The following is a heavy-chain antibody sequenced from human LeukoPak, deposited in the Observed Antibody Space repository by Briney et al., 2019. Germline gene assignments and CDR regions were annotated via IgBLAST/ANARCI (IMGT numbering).Heavy chain of an antibody. CDR2: IYIGGNT. Sequence: GGSLRLSCAASGITVSSNCMSWVRQAPGKGLEWVSLIYIGGNTYFADSVKGRFTISRDNSKNTLYLQMHSLRAEDTAVYYCAGERGYSYGYLDYWGQGTLVTVSS. J-gene: IGHJ4*02. CDR1: GITVSSNC. V-gene: IGHV3-66*01. D-gene: IGHD5-18*01. CDR3: AGERGYSYGYLDY.